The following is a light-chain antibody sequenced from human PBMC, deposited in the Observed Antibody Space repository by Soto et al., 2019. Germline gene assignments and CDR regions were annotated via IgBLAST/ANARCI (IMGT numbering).Light chain of an antibody. Sequence: QSVLIQPPSTSATPGQRVTFSCSGSESNIGNNAVNWYQHLPGAAPKLVSYNYSQRPSGVPDRFSGSRSGTSASLAISGLQSEDEGVYYCATWDDSLSGQVFGGGTKLTVL. V-gene: IGLV1-44*01. CDR1: ESNIGNNA. J-gene: IGLJ2*01. CDR2: NYS. CDR3: ATWDDSLSGQV.